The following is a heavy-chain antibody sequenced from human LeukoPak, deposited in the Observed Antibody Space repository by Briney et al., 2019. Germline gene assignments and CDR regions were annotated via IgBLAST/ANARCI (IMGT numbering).Heavy chain of an antibody. CDR2: IYTSGST. CDR1: GGSISSYY. J-gene: IGHJ3*02. CDR3: AREKVAARGDAFDI. D-gene: IGHD6-6*01. Sequence: KPSETLSLTCTVSGGSISSYYWSWIRQPAGKGLEWIGRIYTSGSTNYNPSLKSRVTMSVDTSKNQFSLKLSSVTAADTAVYYCAREKVAARGDAFDIWGQGTMVTVFS. V-gene: IGHV4-4*07.